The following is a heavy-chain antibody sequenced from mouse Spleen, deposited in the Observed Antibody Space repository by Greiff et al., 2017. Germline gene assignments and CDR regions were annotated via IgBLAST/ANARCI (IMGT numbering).Heavy chain of an antibody. V-gene: IGHV1-64*01. D-gene: IGHD1-1*01. CDR1: GYTFTSYW. Sequence: QVQLQQSGAELVKPGASVKLSCKASGYTFTSYWMHWVKQRPGQGLEWIGMIHPNSGSTNYNEKFKSKATLTVDKSSSTAYMQLSSLTSEDSAVYYCAREMGLVYAMDYWGQGTSVTVSS. CDR3: AREMGLVYAMDY. CDR2: IHPNSGST. J-gene: IGHJ4*01.